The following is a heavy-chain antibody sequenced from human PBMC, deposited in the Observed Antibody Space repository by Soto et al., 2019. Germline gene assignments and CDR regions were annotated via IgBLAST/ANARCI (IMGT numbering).Heavy chain of an antibody. V-gene: IGHV4-39*01. J-gene: IGHJ6*02. Sequence: PSETLSLTCTVSGGSISSSSYYWGWIRQPPGKGLEWIGSIYYSGSTYYNPSLKSRVTLSVDTSKNQFSLKLSSVTAADTAVYYGARQRVDTAMVSKGRRDHYYYYGMDVWGQGTTVTVSS. D-gene: IGHD5-18*01. CDR2: IYYSGST. CDR3: ARQRVDTAMVSKGRRDHYYYYGMDV. CDR1: GGSISSSSYY.